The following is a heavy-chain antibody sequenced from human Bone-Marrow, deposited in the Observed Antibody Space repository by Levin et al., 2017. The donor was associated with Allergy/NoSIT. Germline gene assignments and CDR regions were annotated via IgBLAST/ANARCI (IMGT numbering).Heavy chain of an antibody. CDR2: ISWNSGKI. CDR3: AKTRGFSFGIDAFDM. D-gene: IGHD5-12*01. J-gene: IGHJ3*02. CDR1: GFTFDDYA. V-gene: IGHV3-9*01. Sequence: GGSLRLSRAASGFTFDDYAMHWVRQAPGGGLEWVSGISWNSGKIGYGDSMKGRFTISRDNAKSSLYLQMNSLRVEDTALYYCAKTRGFSFGIDAFDMWGQGTMVTVSS.